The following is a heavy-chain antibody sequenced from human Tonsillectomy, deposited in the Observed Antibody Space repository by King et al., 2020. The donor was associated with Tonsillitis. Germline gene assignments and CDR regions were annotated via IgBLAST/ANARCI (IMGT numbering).Heavy chain of an antibody. Sequence: VQLQESGPGLVKPSETLSLTCAVSGYSISSGYYWGWIRQPPGKGLEWIGSIYHSGSTYYNQSLKSRVTISVDTSKNQFTQKLSSVTAADTAVYYCARDWIPLPLWFGDSDVAFDIWGQATMVTVSS. CDR2: IYHSGST. CDR3: ARDWIPLPLWFGDSDVAFDI. CDR1: GYSISSGYY. D-gene: IGHD3-10*01. J-gene: IGHJ3*02. V-gene: IGHV4-38-2*02.